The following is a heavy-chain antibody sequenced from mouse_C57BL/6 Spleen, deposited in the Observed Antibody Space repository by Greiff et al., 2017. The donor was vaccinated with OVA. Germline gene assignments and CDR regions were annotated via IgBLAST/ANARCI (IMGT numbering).Heavy chain of an antibody. CDR1: GYTFTSYW. Sequence: VQLQQPGAELVRPGSSVKLSCKASGYTFTSYWMHWVKQRPIQGLEWIGNIDPSDSETHYNQKFKDKATLTVDKSSSTAYMQLSSLTSEDSAVYYCARGITTVVRYFDYWGQGTTLTVSS. CDR3: ARGITTVVRYFDY. V-gene: IGHV1-52*01. CDR2: IDPSDSET. J-gene: IGHJ2*01. D-gene: IGHD1-1*01.